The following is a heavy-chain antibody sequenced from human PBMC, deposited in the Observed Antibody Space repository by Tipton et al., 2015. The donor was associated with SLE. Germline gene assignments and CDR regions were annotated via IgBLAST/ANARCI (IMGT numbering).Heavy chain of an antibody. J-gene: IGHJ4*02. Sequence: TLSLTCAVYGGSFSGYYRSWIRQPPGKGLEWIGEINHSGSTNYNPSLKSRVTISVDTSKNQFSLKLSSVTAADTAVYYCARHGDSLMPPDYWGQGTLVTVSS. CDR1: GGSFSGYY. D-gene: IGHD2-2*01. CDR2: INHSGST. V-gene: IGHV4-34*01. CDR3: ARHGDSLMPPDY.